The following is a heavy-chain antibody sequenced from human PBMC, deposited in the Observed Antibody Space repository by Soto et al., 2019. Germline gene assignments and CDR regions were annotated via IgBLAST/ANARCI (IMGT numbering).Heavy chain of an antibody. V-gene: IGHV4-59*01. CDR3: AVTRGGAHPHDI. CDR1: GGPLSSFY. CDR2: IYCTGST. J-gene: IGHJ3*02. Sequence: PSETLSLTCNSSGGPLSSFYYSWIRQAPGKGLEWIGYIYCTGSTNYNPSLKSRVTMSVDTSKNQFSLKLTSVTAADTAVYFCAVTRGGAHPHDIWGQGTKVTVS. D-gene: IGHD2-21*02.